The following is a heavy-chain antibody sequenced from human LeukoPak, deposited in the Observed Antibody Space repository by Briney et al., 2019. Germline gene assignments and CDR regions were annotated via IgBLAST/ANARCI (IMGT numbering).Heavy chain of an antibody. CDR3: ARAPGSSWYDFDY. CDR2: IYYSGST. D-gene: IGHD6-13*01. Sequence: SETLSLTCTVSGGSISSHYWSWIRQPPGKGLEWIGYIYYSGSTNYSPSLKSRVTISVDTSKNQFSLKLSSVTAADTAVYYCARAPGSSWYDFDYWGQGTLVTVSS. J-gene: IGHJ4*02. CDR1: GGSISSHY. V-gene: IGHV4-59*11.